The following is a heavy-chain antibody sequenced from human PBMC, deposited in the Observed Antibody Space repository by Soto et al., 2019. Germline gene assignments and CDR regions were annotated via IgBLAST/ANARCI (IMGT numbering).Heavy chain of an antibody. CDR2: INAGNGNT. CDR1: GYTFTSYA. Sequence: QVQLVQSGAEEKKPGASVKVSCKASGYTFTSYAMHWVRQAPGQRLEWMGWINAGNGNTKYAEKFQGRVTITRDTSARTAYKELSSLRSGDKAVYYCASDVAAADYWGQGTLVTVSS. J-gene: IGHJ4*02. CDR3: ASDVAAADY. V-gene: IGHV1-3*05. D-gene: IGHD6-13*01.